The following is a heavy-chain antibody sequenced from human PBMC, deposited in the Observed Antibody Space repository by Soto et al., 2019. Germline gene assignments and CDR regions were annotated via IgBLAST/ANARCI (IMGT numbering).Heavy chain of an antibody. CDR1: GDSVSSNSAA. Sequence: XXTLSLNCAISGDSVSSNSAAWNCIRQSPSRGLEWLGRTYYRSKWYNDYAVSVKSRITINPDTSKNQFSLQLNSVTPEDTAVYYCARDVRRLRFGFDPWGQGTLVTVSS. CDR3: ARDVRRLRFGFDP. V-gene: IGHV6-1*01. J-gene: IGHJ5*02. CDR2: TYYRSKWYN. D-gene: IGHD5-12*01.